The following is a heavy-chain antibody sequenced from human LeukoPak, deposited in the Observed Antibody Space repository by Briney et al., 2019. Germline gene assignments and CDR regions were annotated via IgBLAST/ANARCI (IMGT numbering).Heavy chain of an antibody. CDR1: GGSISSGGYS. CDR3: ARSGRSDILTGYTFDY. V-gene: IGHV4-30-2*01. D-gene: IGHD3-9*01. Sequence: SETLSLTCAVSGGSISSGGYSWSWIRPPPGKGLEWIGYIYHSGSTSYNPSLKSRVTISVDMSKNQFSLKLSSVTAADTAVYYCARSGRSDILTGYTFDYRGQGTLVTVSS. CDR2: IYHSGST. J-gene: IGHJ4*02.